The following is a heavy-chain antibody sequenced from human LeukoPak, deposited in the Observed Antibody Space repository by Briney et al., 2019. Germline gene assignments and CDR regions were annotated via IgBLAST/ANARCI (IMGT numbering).Heavy chain of an antibody. CDR2: IYTSGST. D-gene: IGHD1-26*01. V-gene: IGHV4-61*02. J-gene: IGHJ2*01. CDR1: GGSISTNSYL. CDR3: AREKLLSYYWYFDL. Sequence: PSETLSLTCTVSGGSISTNSYLWGWIRQPAGTGLEWIGRIYTSGSTNYNPSLKSRVTISVDTSKNQFSLKLSSVTAADTAVYYCAREKLLSYYWYFDLWGRGTLVTVSS.